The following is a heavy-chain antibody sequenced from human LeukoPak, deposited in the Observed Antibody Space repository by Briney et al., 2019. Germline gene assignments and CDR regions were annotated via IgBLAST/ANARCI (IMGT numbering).Heavy chain of an antibody. J-gene: IGHJ3*02. D-gene: IGHD3-22*01. Sequence: GGSLRLSCAASGFTFSSYWMSWVRQAPGKGLEWVANIKQDGSEKYYVDSVKGRFTISRDNAKNSLYLQMNSLRAEDTAVYYCARDGHRRYHYDSSGREDAFDIWGQGTMVTVSS. V-gene: IGHV3-7*03. CDR1: GFTFSSYW. CDR3: ARDGHRRYHYDSSGREDAFDI. CDR2: IKQDGSEK.